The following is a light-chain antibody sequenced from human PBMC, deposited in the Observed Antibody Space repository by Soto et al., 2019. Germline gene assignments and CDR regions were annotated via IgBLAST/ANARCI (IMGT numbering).Light chain of an antibody. CDR2: GAS. V-gene: IGKV3-15*01. J-gene: IGKJ1*01. Sequence: EIVMTQSPATLSVSPGERATLSCRASQSVSSNLAWYQQKPGQAPRLLLYGASTRATGIPARFSGSGSGTEFTLSISSLQSQDFAVYYCQQYNNRGTFGQGTKVDIK. CDR3: QQYNNRGT. CDR1: QSVSSN.